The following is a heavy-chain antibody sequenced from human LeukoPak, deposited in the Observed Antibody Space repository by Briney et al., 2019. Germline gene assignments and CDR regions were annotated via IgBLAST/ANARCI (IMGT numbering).Heavy chain of an antibody. CDR3: ARGFNSVDI. V-gene: IGHV3-72*01. CDR2: TRNKPNSYTT. J-gene: IGHJ3*02. Sequence: GGSLRLSCAASGFIFSDHYMDWVRQAPGKGLEWVGRTRNKPNSYTTVYAASVKGRFTISRDESKNSVYLQMNSLITEDTAVYFCARGFNSVDIWGQGTTVTVSS. CDR1: GFIFSDHY.